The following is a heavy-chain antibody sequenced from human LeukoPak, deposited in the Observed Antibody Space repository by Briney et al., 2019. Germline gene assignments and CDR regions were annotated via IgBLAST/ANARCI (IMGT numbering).Heavy chain of an antibody. Sequence: GRSLRLSCAASGFTFSSYAMHWVRQAPGKGLEWVAVISYDGSNKYYADSVKGRFTISRDNSKNTLYLQMNSLRAEDTAVYYCARAPGYGDYYYWGQGTLVTVSS. CDR2: ISYDGSNK. J-gene: IGHJ4*02. D-gene: IGHD4-17*01. V-gene: IGHV3-30-3*01. CDR3: ARAPGYGDYYY. CDR1: GFTFSSYA.